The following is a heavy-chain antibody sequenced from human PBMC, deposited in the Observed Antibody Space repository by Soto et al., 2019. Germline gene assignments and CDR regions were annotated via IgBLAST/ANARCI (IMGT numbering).Heavy chain of an antibody. D-gene: IGHD6-6*01. Sequence: SETLSLTCAVSGGSISSGGYSWSWIRQPPGKGLEWIGYIYHSGSTYYNPSLKSRVTISVDRSKNQFSLKLSSVTAADTAVHYCARVGYSSSSPWFDPWGQGILVTVSS. CDR1: GGSISSGGYS. J-gene: IGHJ5*02. CDR2: IYHSGST. V-gene: IGHV4-30-2*01. CDR3: ARVGYSSSSPWFDP.